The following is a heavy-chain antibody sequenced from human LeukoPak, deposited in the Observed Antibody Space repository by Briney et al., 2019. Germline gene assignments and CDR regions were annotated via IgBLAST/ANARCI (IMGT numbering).Heavy chain of an antibody. D-gene: IGHD5-12*01. CDR2: IIPIFGTA. J-gene: IGHJ4*02. Sequence: SVKVSCKASGGTFSSYAISWVRQAPGQGLEWMGRIIPIFGTANYAQKFQGRVTITTGESTSTAYMELSSLRSEDTAVYYCATDLYGGYGDEGGYWGQGTLVTVSS. V-gene: IGHV1-69*05. CDR1: GGTFSSYA. CDR3: ATDLYGGYGDEGGY.